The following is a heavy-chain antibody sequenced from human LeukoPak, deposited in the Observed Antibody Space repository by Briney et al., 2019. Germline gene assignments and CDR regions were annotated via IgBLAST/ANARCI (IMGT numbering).Heavy chain of an antibody. CDR1: GGSISSGTYY. V-gene: IGHV4-61*10. CDR3: AGREKYYYMDV. CDR2: IYYSGST. Sequence: PSQTLSLTCTVSGGSISSGTYYWSWIRQPAGKGLEWIGYIYYSGSTNYNPSLKSRVTISVDTSKNQFSLKLSSVTAADTAAYYCAGREKYYYMDVWGKGTTVTVSS. J-gene: IGHJ6*03. D-gene: IGHD5-24*01.